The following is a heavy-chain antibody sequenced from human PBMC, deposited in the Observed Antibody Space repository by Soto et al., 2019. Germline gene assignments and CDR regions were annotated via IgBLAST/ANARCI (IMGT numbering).Heavy chain of an antibody. D-gene: IGHD3-16*01. J-gene: IGHJ4*02. CDR2: ISFDGRNT. Sequence: QVQLVESGGGVIQPGGSLRLSCAASGFTFNNYGMHWVRQAPGKGLEWVTVISFDGRNTRYADSVKGRFTISRDNSQNPLYLQETSRRSEGTAFYYWVKPFGSGGYHNVGSGGYFDHWGQGTLGPGPS. CDR3: VKPFGSGGYHNVGSGGYFDH. CDR1: GFTFNNYG. V-gene: IGHV3-30*18.